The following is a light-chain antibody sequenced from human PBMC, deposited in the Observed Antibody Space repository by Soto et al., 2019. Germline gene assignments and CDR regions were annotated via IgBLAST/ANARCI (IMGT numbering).Light chain of an antibody. CDR3: QQHGSSPRT. J-gene: IGKJ1*01. CDR1: QSVSRSY. V-gene: IGKV3-20*01. CDR2: GAS. Sequence: EIVLTQSPGTLSLSPGERATLSCRASQSVSRSYLAWYQQNPGQAPRLLIYGASSRATGIPDRFSGSGSGTAFTLTISRLEPEHFAVYFCQQHGSSPRTFGQGTKVEIK.